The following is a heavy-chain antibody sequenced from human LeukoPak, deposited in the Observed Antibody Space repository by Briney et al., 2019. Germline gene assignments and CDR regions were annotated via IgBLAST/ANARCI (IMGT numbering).Heavy chain of an antibody. Sequence: GASVKVSCKASGYTFTSYDINWVRQATGQGLEWMGWMNPNSGNTGYAQKLQGRVTMTTDTSTSTAYMELRSLRSDDTAVYYCASGPLGIHPENWRHAFDIWGQGTMVTVSS. V-gene: IGHV1-8*02. D-gene: IGHD1-1*01. J-gene: IGHJ3*02. CDR1: GYTFTSYD. CDR2: MNPNSGNT. CDR3: ASGPLGIHPENWRHAFDI.